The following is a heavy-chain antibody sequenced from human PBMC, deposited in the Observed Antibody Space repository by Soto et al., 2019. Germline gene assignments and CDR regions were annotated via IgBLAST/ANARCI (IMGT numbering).Heavy chain of an antibody. J-gene: IGHJ3*02. Sequence: SVKVSCKASGGTFSSYAISWVRQAPGQGLEWMGGIIPIFGTANYAQKFQGRVTITADESTSTAYMELSSLRSEDTAVYYCASDIVLVPQLSDAFDIWGQGTMVTVSS. CDR3: ASDIVLVPQLSDAFDI. V-gene: IGHV1-69*13. CDR1: GGTFSSYA. CDR2: IIPIFGTA. D-gene: IGHD2-2*01.